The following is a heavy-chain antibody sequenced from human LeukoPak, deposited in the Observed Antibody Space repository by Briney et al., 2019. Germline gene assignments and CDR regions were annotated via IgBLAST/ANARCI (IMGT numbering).Heavy chain of an antibody. CDR2: IIPILGMA. J-gene: IGHJ5*02. CDR1: GGTFSSYA. CDR3: AWQNYYDSSGYYKWFDP. V-gene: IGHV1-69*04. Sequence: SVKVSCKASGGTFSSYAISWVRQAPGQGLEWMGRIIPILGMANYAQKFQGRVTITADKSTSTAYMELSSLRSEDTAVYYCAWQNYYDSSGYYKWFDPWGQGTLVTVSS. D-gene: IGHD3-22*01.